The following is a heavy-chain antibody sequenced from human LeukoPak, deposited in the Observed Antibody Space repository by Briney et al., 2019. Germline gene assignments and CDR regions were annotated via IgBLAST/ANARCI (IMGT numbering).Heavy chain of an antibody. Sequence: TGGSLRLSCAASGFTFSSYEMNWVRQAPGKGLEWISFTSSGGNDIYYADSVKGRFTISRDNTKNSLYLQVNSLRDEDTAVYYCARDLFGVRGANDYWGQGTLVTVSS. V-gene: IGHV3-48*03. D-gene: IGHD3-10*01. CDR2: TSSGGNDI. CDR3: ARDLFGVRGANDY. J-gene: IGHJ4*02. CDR1: GFTFSSYE.